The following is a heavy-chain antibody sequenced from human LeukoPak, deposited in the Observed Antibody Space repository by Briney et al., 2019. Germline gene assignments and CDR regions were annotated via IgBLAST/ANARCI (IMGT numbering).Heavy chain of an antibody. V-gene: IGHV4-59*08. J-gene: IGHJ3*02. Sequence: SETLSLTCTVSGGSISSYYWSWIRQPPGKGLEWIGYIYYSGSTNYDPSLKSRVTISVDTSKYQFSLKLSSVTAADTAVYYCARRCDGYNCFDIWGQGTMVTVSS. CDR2: IYYSGST. CDR1: GGSISSYY. CDR3: ARRCDGYNCFDI. D-gene: IGHD5-24*01.